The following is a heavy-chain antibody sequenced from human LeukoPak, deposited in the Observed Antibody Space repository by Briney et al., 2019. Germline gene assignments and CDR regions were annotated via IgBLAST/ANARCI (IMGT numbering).Heavy chain of an antibody. D-gene: IGHD6-13*01. CDR2: INSDGSSP. V-gene: IGHV3-74*03. Sequence: PGGSLRLSSAASGFTFSSYWMHWVRQAPGKGLVWVSRINSDGSSPTYADSVKGRFTISRDNAKNTLDLQMNSLGAEDTAVYYCARSSYTSSRFDYWGQGTLVTVSS. J-gene: IGHJ4*02. CDR3: ARSSYTSSRFDY. CDR1: GFTFSSYW.